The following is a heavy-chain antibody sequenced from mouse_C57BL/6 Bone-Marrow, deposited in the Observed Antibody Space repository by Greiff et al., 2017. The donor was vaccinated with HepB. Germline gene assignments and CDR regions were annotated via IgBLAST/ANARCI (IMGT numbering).Heavy chain of an antibody. D-gene: IGHD1-1*01. V-gene: IGHV3-1*01. CDR3: ALLLRSKAWFAY. CDR1: GYSITSGYD. J-gene: IGHJ3*01. Sequence: EVQLQQSGPGMVKPSQSLSLTCTVTGYSITSGYDWHWIRHFPGNKLEWMGYISYSGSTNYNPSLKSRISITHDTSKNHFFLKLNSVTTEDTATYYCALLLRSKAWFAYWGQGTLVTVSA. CDR2: ISYSGST.